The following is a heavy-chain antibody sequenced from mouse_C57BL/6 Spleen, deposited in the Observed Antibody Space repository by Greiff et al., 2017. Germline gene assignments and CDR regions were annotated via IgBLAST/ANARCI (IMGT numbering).Heavy chain of an antibody. V-gene: IGHV1-26*01. CDR1: GYTFTDYY. CDR3: ARDDYGHYYAMDY. J-gene: IGHJ4*01. D-gene: IGHD2-4*01. CDR2: INPNNGGT. Sequence: EVQLQQSGPELVKPGASVKISCKASGYTFTDYYMNWVKQSHGKSLEWIGDINPNNGGTSYNQKFKGKATLTVDKSSSTAYMGLRSLTSEDSAVYYCARDDYGHYYAMDYWGQGTSVTVSS.